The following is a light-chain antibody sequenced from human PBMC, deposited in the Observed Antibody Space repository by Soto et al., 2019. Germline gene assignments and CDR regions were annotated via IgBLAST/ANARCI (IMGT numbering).Light chain of an antibody. CDR1: SNDVGGYNY. CDR2: EVS. V-gene: IGLV2-14*01. J-gene: IGLJ1*01. CDR3: SSFTSTSTFV. Sequence: QSALTQPASVSGSPGQSITMSCTGTSNDVGGYNYVSWFQQHPGKAPKLLIFEVSNRPSGVSNRFSGSKSGNTASLTISGLQAEDEADYYCSSFTSTSTFVFGTGTKVTVL.